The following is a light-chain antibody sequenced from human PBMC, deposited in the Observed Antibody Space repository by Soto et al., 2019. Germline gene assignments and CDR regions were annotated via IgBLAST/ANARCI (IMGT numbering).Light chain of an antibody. V-gene: IGKV3-20*01. CDR1: QSVSNDF. J-gene: IGKJ1*01. CDR3: QKYGSSGT. Sequence: EIVMTQSPATLSVSPGEIATLSCRASQSVSNDFLAWYQQKPGQAPRLLIYGASNRATGIPDRFNGSGSGTDFTLTISRPEPEDCAVYYCQKYGSSGTFGQGTKVDTK. CDR2: GAS.